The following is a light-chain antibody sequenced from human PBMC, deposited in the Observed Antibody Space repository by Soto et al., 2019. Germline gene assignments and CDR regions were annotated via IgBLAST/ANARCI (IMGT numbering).Light chain of an antibody. CDR1: QSVRSN. V-gene: IGKV3-20*01. CDR3: QQYGSSPPAT. CDR2: GAS. J-gene: IGKJ5*01. Sequence: EIVMTQSPATLSVPPGERATLSCRASQSVRSNFAWYQQKPGQAPRLLIYGASSRATGIPDRFSGSGSGTDFTLTISRLEPEDFAVYYCQQYGSSPPATFGQGTRLEIK.